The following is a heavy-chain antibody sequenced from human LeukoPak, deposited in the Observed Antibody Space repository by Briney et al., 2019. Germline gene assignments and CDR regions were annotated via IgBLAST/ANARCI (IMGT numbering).Heavy chain of an antibody. V-gene: IGHV1-69*06. CDR3: ARDLAAAEIYYYYYMDV. Sequence: ASVKVSCKASGGTFSSYAISWVRQAPGQGLEWMGGIIPIFGTANYAQKFQGRVTITADKSTSTAYMELSSLRAEDTAVYYCARDLAAAEIYYYYYMDVWGKGTTVTVSS. J-gene: IGHJ6*03. CDR2: IIPIFGTA. D-gene: IGHD6-13*01. CDR1: GGTFSSYA.